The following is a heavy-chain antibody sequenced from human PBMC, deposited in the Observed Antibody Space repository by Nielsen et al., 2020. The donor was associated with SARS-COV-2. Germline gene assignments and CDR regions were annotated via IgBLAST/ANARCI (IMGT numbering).Heavy chain of an antibody. J-gene: IGHJ4*02. CDR3: ARDLWDTAMDPYYFDY. CDR1: GFTFSSYW. V-gene: IGHV3-7*05. D-gene: IGHD5-18*01. CDR2: IKQDGSEK. Sequence: GGSLRLSCAASGFTFSSYWMSWVRQAPGKGLEWVANIKQDGSEKYYVDSVKGRFTISRDNAKNSLYLQMNSLRAEDTAVYYCARDLWDTAMDPYYFDYWGQGTLVTVSS.